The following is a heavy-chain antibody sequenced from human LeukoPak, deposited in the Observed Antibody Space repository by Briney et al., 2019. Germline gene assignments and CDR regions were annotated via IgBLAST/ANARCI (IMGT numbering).Heavy chain of an antibody. CDR2: IKSDGSST. D-gene: IGHD5-24*01. V-gene: IGHV3-74*01. Sequence: GGSLRLSCAASGFTFRRYWLNWFRQAQGKGLCWVSRIKSDGSSTNYADSVKGRFTISRDNAKNTLYLQMNSLRAEDTAVYYCARDGYNSDFGDYWGQGTLVTVSS. CDR1: GFTFRRYW. CDR3: ARDGYNSDFGDY. J-gene: IGHJ4*02.